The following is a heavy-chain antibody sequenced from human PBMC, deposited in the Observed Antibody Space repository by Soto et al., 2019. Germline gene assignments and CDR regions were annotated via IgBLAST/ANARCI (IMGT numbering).Heavy chain of an antibody. J-gene: IGHJ6*02. CDR3: ARRGGPDLATDL. CDR2: FYSGGST. Sequence: EVQLVESGGGLVQPGGSLRLSCAAAGFTVSSNCMNWVRQAPGKGLEWVSVFYSGGSTYYADSVKGRFTISRDNSKNTLYLQMNSLRVEDTAVYYCARRGGPDLATDLWGQGTTVTVSS. D-gene: IGHD5-12*01. V-gene: IGHV3-66*01. CDR1: GFTVSSNC.